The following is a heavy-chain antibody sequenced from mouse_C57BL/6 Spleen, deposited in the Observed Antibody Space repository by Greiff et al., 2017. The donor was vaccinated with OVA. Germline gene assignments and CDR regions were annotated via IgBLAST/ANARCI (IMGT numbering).Heavy chain of an antibody. J-gene: IGHJ1*03. CDR1: GYAFSSYW. Sequence: QVQLKESGAELVKPGASVKISCKASGYAFSSYWMNWVKQRPGKGLEWIGQIYPGDGDTNYNGKFKGKATLTADKSSSTADMQLSSLTSEDSAVYFCARQDYGSSFYWYFDVWGTGTTVTVSS. CDR3: ARQDYGSSFYWYFDV. V-gene: IGHV1-80*01. CDR2: IYPGDGDT. D-gene: IGHD1-1*01.